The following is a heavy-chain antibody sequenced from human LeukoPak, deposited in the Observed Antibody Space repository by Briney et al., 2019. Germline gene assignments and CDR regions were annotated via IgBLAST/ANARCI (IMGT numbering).Heavy chain of an antibody. CDR1: GDSITNSY. D-gene: IGHD2-15*01. V-gene: IGHV4-59*01. Sequence: SETLPLTCTVSGDSITNSYWSWIRQPPGKGLEWIGYIYYSGSTNYNPSLKGRVTISVDTSKNQFSLKLSSVTAADTAVYYCARDSSGGAFDIWGQGTMVTVSS. CDR3: ARDSSGGAFDI. J-gene: IGHJ3*02. CDR2: IYYSGST.